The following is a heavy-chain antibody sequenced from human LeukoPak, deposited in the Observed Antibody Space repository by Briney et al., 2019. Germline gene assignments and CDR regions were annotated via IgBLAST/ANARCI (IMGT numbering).Heavy chain of an antibody. V-gene: IGHV3-48*02. CDR1: GFTFSSYR. Sequence: GGSLRLSCAASGFTFSSYRMTWVRQAPGKGLEWVSHISSSSSSIYYADSVKGRFTISRDNAKNSLYLQMNSLRDEDTAVYYCARSGYGSRWYFFDHWGQGTLVTVSS. D-gene: IGHD6-13*01. CDR2: ISSSSSSI. CDR3: ARSGYGSRWYFFDH. J-gene: IGHJ4*02.